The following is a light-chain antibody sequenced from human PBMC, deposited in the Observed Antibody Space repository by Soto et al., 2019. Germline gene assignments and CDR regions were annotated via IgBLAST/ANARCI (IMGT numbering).Light chain of an antibody. CDR2: EVT. J-gene: IGLJ3*02. Sequence: QSVLTQPASVSGSPGQTITISCTGTSSDVGGYNYLSWYQQHPGKAPKVMIYEVTNRPSGVSNRFSGSKSGNTASLTISGLQAEDEADYFRRSYTTSGTPVFGGGTKLTVL. CDR3: RSYTTSGTPV. CDR1: SSDVGGYNY. V-gene: IGLV2-14*01.